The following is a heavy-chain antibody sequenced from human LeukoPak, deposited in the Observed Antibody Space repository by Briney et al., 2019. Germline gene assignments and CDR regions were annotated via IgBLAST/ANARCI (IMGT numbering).Heavy chain of an antibody. J-gene: IGHJ5*02. CDR2: INHSGTT. CDR1: GGSLSGHY. Sequence: SETLSHTCAVYGGSLSGHYWSWIRQPPGKGLEWIGQINHSGTTNYNPSLANRVTISIDTSKNQFSLKLSSVTAADTATYYCARRNYGSSLYYWDWFDPWGQGTLVTVSS. V-gene: IGHV4-34*01. CDR3: ARRNYGSSLYYWDWFDP. D-gene: IGHD6-13*01.